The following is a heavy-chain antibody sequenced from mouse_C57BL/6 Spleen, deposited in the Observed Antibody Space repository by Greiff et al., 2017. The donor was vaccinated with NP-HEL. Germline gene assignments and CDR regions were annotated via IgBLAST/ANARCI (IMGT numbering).Heavy chain of an antibody. CDR3: ARHSNRYFDV. Sequence: EVQLVESGGDLVKPGGSLKLSCAASGFTFSSYGMSWVRQTPDKRLEWVATISSGGSYTYYPDSVKGRFTISRDNAKNTLYLQMSSLKSEDTAMYYCARHSNRYFDVWGTGTTVTVSS. V-gene: IGHV5-6*01. CDR1: GFTFSSYG. J-gene: IGHJ1*03. CDR2: ISSGGSYT.